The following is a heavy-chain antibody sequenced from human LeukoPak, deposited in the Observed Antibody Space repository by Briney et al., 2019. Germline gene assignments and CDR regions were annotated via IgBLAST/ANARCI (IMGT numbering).Heavy chain of an antibody. CDR1: GGSFSGYY. CDR3: ATRGKRALRPYYMDV. D-gene: IGHD1-1*01. J-gene: IGHJ6*03. V-gene: IGHV4-34*01. Sequence: SETLSLTCAAYGGSFSGYYWSWIRQPPGKGLEWIGEINHSGSTNYNPSLKSRVTISVDTSKNQFSLKLSSVTAADTAVYYCATRGKRALRPYYMDVWGKGTTVTVSS. CDR2: INHSGST.